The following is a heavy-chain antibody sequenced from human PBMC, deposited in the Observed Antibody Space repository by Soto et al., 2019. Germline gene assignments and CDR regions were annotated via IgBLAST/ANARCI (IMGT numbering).Heavy chain of an antibody. CDR2: IYPGDSDT. CDR1: GYSFTSYW. CDR3: ARIGVDCSGEGGEAVCCDL. D-gene: IGHD3-10*01. Sequence: GESLKISCKGSGYSFTSYWIGWVRQMPGKGLEWMGIIYPGDSDTRYSPSFQGQVTISADKSISTAYLQWSSLKASDTAMYYCARIGVDCSGEGGEAVCCDLWGQGSLVRLSS. V-gene: IGHV5-51*01. J-gene: IGHJ4*02.